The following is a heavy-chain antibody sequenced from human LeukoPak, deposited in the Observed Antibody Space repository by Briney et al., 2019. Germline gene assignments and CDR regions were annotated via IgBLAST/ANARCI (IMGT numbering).Heavy chain of an antibody. Sequence: GGSLRLSRAASGFTFSSYAMSWVRQAPGKGLEWVSAISGSGGSTSYADSVKGRFTISRDNSKNTLYLQMNNLRAEDTAVYYGAKHWSYCSTTSCFFNYYYYYLAVWGKGTTVTVSS. D-gene: IGHD2-2*01. V-gene: IGHV3-23*01. J-gene: IGHJ6*03. CDR1: GFTFSSYA. CDR3: AKHWSYCSTTSCFFNYYYYYLAV. CDR2: ISGSGGST.